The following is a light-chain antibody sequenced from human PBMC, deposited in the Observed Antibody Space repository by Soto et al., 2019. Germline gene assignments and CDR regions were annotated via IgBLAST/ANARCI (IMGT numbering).Light chain of an antibody. CDR3: QQYGSSPG. CDR2: GAS. Sequence: EIVLTQSPGTLSLSPGERATLSCRASQSVSSSYLAWYQQKPGQAPRLLIYGASSRATGIPDRFSGSGSGTDFTLTICRLEPEDFAVYYCQQYGSSPGFGQGTKVEIK. CDR1: QSVSSSY. J-gene: IGKJ1*01. V-gene: IGKV3-20*01.